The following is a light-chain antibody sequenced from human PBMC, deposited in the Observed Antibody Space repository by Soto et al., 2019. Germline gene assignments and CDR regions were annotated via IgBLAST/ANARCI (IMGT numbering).Light chain of an antibody. J-gene: IGKJ1*01. V-gene: IGKV1-5*01. CDR2: DAS. CDR3: QQYNGYCTWT. CDR1: QTISNC. Sequence: DIQMTQSASTLAASVGGRVTITCRASQTISNCLVSYQQKPWNPPKVLIFDASILASGVPSSFGGSGYGTEFTLTISSLQHDDFATYYCQQYNGYCTWTFGQGTKVDIK.